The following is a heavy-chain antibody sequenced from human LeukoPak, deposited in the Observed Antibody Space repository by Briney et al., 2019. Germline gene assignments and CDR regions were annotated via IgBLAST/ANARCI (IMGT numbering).Heavy chain of an antibody. V-gene: IGHV3-74*01. D-gene: IGHD3-10*01. CDR3: ARGRGPYGWFDP. Sequence: GGTLRLSCAASGFSSNSYWMHWARQAPGKGLVWVARINGDGSSINYADSVKGRFTISRDNAKNTLYLQMNSLRVEDTAVYYCARGRGPYGWFDPWGQGTLVTVSS. CDR2: INGDGSSI. J-gene: IGHJ5*02. CDR1: GFSSNSYW.